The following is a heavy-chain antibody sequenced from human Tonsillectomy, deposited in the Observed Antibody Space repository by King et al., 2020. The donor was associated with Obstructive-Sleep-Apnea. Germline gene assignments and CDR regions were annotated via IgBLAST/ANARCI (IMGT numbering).Heavy chain of an antibody. V-gene: IGHV2-5*02. CDR3: AHPNSGYFYYFDY. J-gene: IGHJ4*02. Sequence: QITLKESGPTLVKPTQTLTLTCTFSGFSLTTTQMGVGWIRQPPGKALEWLALIYWDDDKRYNPSLKTKLTLTKYTSRNQVVPTITNMDPVDTATYYCAHPNSGYFYYFDYWGPGTLVTVSS. CDR2: IYWDDDK. CDR1: GFSLTTTQMG. D-gene: IGHD3-22*01.